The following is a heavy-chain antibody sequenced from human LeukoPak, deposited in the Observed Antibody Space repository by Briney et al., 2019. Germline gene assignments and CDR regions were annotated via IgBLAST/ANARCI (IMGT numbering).Heavy chain of an antibody. CDR2: INAGNGNT. V-gene: IGHV1-3*03. J-gene: IGHJ6*03. CDR3: ARGCMVRGVPYYYYMDV. D-gene: IGHD3-10*01. CDR1: GYTFTSYA. Sequence: ASVKVSCKASGYTFTSYAMHWVRQAPGQRLEWMGWINAGNGNTKYSQEFQGRVTITRDTSTSTAYMELSSLRSEDTAVYYCARGCMVRGVPYYYYMDVWGKGTTVTVSS.